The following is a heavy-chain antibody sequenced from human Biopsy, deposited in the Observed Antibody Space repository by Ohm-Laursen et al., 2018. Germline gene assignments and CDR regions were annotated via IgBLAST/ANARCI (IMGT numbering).Heavy chain of an antibody. J-gene: IGHJ6*02. CDR1: GSACDDNS. CDR2: ISWNGGTT. CDR3: AKDLWDDYSDYVGHGMDV. V-gene: IGHV3-43*01. Sequence: SLTLSLTGSGSACDDNSMYCVRNAPGKGLEWRTLISWNGGTTYYADSEKGRFTVPRDNSKNSMYLQLDSLTPDDAALYYCAKDLWDDYSDYVGHGMDVWGRGTTVIVSS. D-gene: IGHD4-11*01.